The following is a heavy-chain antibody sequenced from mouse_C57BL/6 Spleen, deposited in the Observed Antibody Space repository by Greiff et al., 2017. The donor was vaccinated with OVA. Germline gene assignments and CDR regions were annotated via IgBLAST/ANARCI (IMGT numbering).Heavy chain of an antibody. CDR2: IYPGNSDT. CDR1: GYTFTSYW. J-gene: IGHJ2*01. D-gene: IGHD2-4*01. V-gene: IGHV1-5*01. Sequence: EVQLQQSGTVLARPGASVKMSCKTSGYTFTSYWMHWVKQRPGQGLEWIGAIYPGNSDTSYNQKFKGKAKLTAVTSASTAYMELSSLTNEDSAVDYCTRLDYDGYYFDYWGQGTTLTVSS. CDR3: TRLDYDGYYFDY.